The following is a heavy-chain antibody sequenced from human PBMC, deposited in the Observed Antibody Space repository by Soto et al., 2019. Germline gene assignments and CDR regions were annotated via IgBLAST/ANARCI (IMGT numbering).Heavy chain of an antibody. V-gene: IGHV1-46*01. Sequence: ASVKVSCKAPADTFTSYCIHWVRQAPGHGLEWMGIINPNGGSTRFAQTFQGRITMTTDTSTSTAYMELRSLRSDDTAVYYCARDRVVVVVAATPVYFQHWGQGTLVTVSS. CDR1: ADTFTSYC. CDR2: INPNGGST. J-gene: IGHJ1*01. CDR3: ARDRVVVVVAATPVYFQH. D-gene: IGHD2-15*01.